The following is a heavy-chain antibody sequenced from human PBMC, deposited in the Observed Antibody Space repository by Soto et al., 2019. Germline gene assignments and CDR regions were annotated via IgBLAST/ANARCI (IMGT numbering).Heavy chain of an antibody. CDR1: GGSISSYY. J-gene: IGHJ6*02. CDR3: ARDRAAIVVVPAADPYYYYGMDV. V-gene: IGHV4-4*07. D-gene: IGHD2-2*01. CDR2: IYTSGST. Sequence: PSETLSLTCTVYGGSISSYYWSWIRQPAGKGLEWIGRIYTSGSTNYNPSLKSRVTMSVDTSKNQFSLKLSSVTAADTAVYYCARDRAAIVVVPAADPYYYYGMDVWGQGTTVTVSS.